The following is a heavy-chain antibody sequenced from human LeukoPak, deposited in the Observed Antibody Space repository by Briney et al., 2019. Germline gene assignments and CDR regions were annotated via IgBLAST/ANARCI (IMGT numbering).Heavy chain of an antibody. CDR2: INLSTDNT. CDR1: GYTFTSYY. Sequence: ASVKVSCKASGYTFTSYYMHWVRQAPGQGHEWMGIINLSTDNTDYAQRFQGRVTMTRDTSTSTVYMELSSLRSEDTAVYYCARALSGSSSNWFDPWGQGTLVTVSS. V-gene: IGHV1-46*01. D-gene: IGHD6-13*01. CDR3: ARALSGSSSNWFDP. J-gene: IGHJ5*02.